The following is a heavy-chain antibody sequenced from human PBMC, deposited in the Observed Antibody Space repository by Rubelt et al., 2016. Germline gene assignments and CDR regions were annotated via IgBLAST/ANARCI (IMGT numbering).Heavy chain of an antibody. CDR2: IRSSSSYI. CDR3: SRVEYSTSSGVDY. J-gene: IGHJ4*02. V-gene: IGHV3-21*01. Sequence: EVQLVESGGGLVKPGGSLRLSCAASGFTFSSYSMNWVRQAPGKGLEWVSSIRSSSSYIFYADSVKGRFTISRDNAKNSLYLQMNSLRAEDTAVYYCSRVEYSTSSGVDYWGQGTLVTVSS. D-gene: IGHD6-6*01. CDR1: GFTFSSYS.